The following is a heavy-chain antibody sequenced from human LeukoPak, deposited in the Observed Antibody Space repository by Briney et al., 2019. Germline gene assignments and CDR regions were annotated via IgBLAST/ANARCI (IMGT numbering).Heavy chain of an antibody. V-gene: IGHV1-2*02. CDR1: GYTFIDYY. Sequence: GASVKVSCKASGYTFIDYYMHWVRQAPGQGLEWMGWINPNSGDTKYAQKFQGRVTMTRDTSISTAYLELSRLRSDDTAAYYCARDTARITIFGVAKYMDVWGKGTTVTVSS. J-gene: IGHJ6*03. CDR2: INPNSGDT. D-gene: IGHD3-3*01. CDR3: ARDTARITIFGVAKYMDV.